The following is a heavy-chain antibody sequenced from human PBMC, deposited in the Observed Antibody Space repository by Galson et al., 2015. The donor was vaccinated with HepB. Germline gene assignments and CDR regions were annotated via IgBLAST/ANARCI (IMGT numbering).Heavy chain of an antibody. V-gene: IGHV1-69*10. CDR3: ARVGRLRYFDWSRNYYYYYMDV. CDR2: IIPILGIA. J-gene: IGHJ6*03. Sequence: SVKVSCKASGGTFSSYAISWVRQAPGQGLEWMGGIIPILGIANYAQKFQGRVTITADKSTSTAYMELSSLRSEDTAVYYCARVGRLRYFDWSRNYYYYYMDVWGKGTTVTVSS. CDR1: GGTFSSYA. D-gene: IGHD3-9*01.